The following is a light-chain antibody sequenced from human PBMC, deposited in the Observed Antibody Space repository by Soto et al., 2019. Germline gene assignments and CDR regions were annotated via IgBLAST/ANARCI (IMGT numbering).Light chain of an antibody. CDR1: VSVRTD. J-gene: IGKJ5*01. CDR3: QQYHNWLPIT. Sequence: EIVMTQSPDTLSLSPLQIATLSFRAIVSVRTDLAWYQQKPGQAPRLLIYGASTRAAGVPVRFSGSGSGSEFTLTIDTLQSEDFAVYYCQQYHNWLPITFGQGTRLEI. CDR2: GAS. V-gene: IGKV3-15*01.